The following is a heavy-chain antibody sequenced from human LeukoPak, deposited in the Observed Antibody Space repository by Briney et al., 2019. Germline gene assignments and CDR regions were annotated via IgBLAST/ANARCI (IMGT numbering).Heavy chain of an antibody. CDR2: IYYRGST. D-gene: IGHD3-10*01. CDR3: ARDPAYGSGSEDAFDI. V-gene: IGHV4-59*01. CDR1: GGSISSYY. Sequence: SETLSLTCTVSGGSISSYYWSWIRQPPGKGLEWIGYIYYRGSTNYNPSLKSRVTISVDTSKNQFSLKLSSVTAADTAVYYCARDPAYGSGSEDAFDIWGQGTMVTVSS. J-gene: IGHJ3*02.